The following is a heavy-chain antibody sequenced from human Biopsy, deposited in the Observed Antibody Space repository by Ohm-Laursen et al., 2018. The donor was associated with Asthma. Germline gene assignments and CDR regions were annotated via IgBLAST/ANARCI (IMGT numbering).Heavy chain of an antibody. D-gene: IGHD3-3*01. V-gene: IGHV4-34*01. J-gene: IGHJ6*02. CDR1: GLSSSAYY. CDR2: SDHRGNT. Sequence: GTLSLTCSMYGLSSSAYYWTWIRQTPGKGLEWIGESDHRGNTNTDATLKSRVTISKAKSANEFSLKMKSVTAADTAIYYCARGPEWSGLDIWGQGTTVTVSS. CDR3: ARGPEWSGLDI.